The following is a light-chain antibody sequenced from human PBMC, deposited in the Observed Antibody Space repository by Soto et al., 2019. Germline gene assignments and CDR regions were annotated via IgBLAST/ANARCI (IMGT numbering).Light chain of an antibody. Sequence: DIQMTQSPSSLSASVGDRVTITCQASQDISNYLNWYQQKPGKAPKLLIYDASNLETGVPSRFSGSGSGTDFTFTISRLQPEYIATYYCQQYDNLPPFTFGPGTKVDIK. V-gene: IGKV1-33*01. CDR3: QQYDNLPPFT. CDR1: QDISNY. J-gene: IGKJ3*01. CDR2: DAS.